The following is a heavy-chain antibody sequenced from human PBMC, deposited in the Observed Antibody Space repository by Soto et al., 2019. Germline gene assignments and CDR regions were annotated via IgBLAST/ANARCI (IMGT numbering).Heavy chain of an antibody. J-gene: IGHJ4*02. CDR3: AINPNYYDSSGYYAY. V-gene: IGHV4-34*01. D-gene: IGHD3-22*01. Sequence: SETLSLTCAVYGGSFGGYYWSWIRQPPGKGLEWIGEINHSGSTNYNPSLKSRVTISVDTSKNQFSLKLSSVTAADTAVYYCAINPNYYDSSGYYAYWGQGTLVTVSS. CDR1: GGSFGGYY. CDR2: INHSGST.